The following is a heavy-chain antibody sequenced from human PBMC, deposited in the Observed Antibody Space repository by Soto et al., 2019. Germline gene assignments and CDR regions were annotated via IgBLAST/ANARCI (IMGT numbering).Heavy chain of an antibody. CDR3: AKERVEYSSGWYVGF. Sequence: QVQLVESGGGVVQPGRSLRLSCAASGFTFSRYGMHWVRQAPGKGLEWVAVISYDGSNKYYADSVKGRVTISRDNSKNTLYLQMNSLIAEDTAVYYCAKERVEYSSGWYVGFWGQGTLVTVSS. V-gene: IGHV3-30*18. J-gene: IGHJ4*02. CDR2: ISYDGSNK. CDR1: GFTFSRYG. D-gene: IGHD6-13*01.